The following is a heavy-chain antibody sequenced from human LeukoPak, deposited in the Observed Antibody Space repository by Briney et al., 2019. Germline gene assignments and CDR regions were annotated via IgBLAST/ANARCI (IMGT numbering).Heavy chain of an antibody. CDR2: INPNSGGT. Sequence: ASVKVSCKASGYTFTGYYMHWVRQAPGQGLEWMGRINPNSGGTNYAQKFQGRVTMTRDTSISTAYMELSRLRSDDTAVYYCARDQMITFGGVIAWFDPWGQGTLVTVSS. J-gene: IGHJ5*02. CDR1: GYTFTGYY. CDR3: ARDQMITFGGVIAWFDP. D-gene: IGHD3-16*02. V-gene: IGHV1-2*06.